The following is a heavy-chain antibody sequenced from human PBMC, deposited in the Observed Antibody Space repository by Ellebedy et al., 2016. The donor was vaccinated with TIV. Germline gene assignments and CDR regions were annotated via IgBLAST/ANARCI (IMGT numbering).Heavy chain of an antibody. CDR3: ARLAAYYYDYPYYFDY. V-gene: IGHV4-39*01. Sequence: SETLSLTCTVSGGSISSSSYYWGWIRQPPGKGLEWIGSIYYSGSTYYNPSLKSRVTISVDTSKNQFALKLSSVTAADTAVYYCARLAAYYYDYPYYFDYWGQGTLVTVSS. D-gene: IGHD3-22*01. CDR1: GGSISSSSYY. CDR2: IYYSGST. J-gene: IGHJ4*02.